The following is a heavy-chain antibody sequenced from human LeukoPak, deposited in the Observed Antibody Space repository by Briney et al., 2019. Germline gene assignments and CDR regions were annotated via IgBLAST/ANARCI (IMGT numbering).Heavy chain of an antibody. J-gene: IGHJ5*02. CDR2: IYYSGST. D-gene: IGHD4-17*01. V-gene: IGHV4-31*03. CDR1: GGSISSGDYY. CDR3: ARGDYGDGWFDP. Sequence: PSETLSLTCTVSGGSISSGDYYWSWIRQHPGKGLEWIGYIYYSGSTYYNPSLKSRVTISVDTSKNQFSLKLSSVTAADTAVYYCARGDYGDGWFDPWGQGTLVTVSS.